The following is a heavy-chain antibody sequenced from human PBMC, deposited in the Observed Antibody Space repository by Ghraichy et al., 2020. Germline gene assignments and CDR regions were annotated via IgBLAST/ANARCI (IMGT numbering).Heavy chain of an antibody. Sequence: GGSLRLSCAASGFTVSTNYMNWVRQTPGKGLEWVSVVYSGGATKIADSVKGRCTVSRDIAKNTLYLQMNSLRVEDTAVYDCARELRVYGMDVWGQGTTVTVSS. CDR2: VYSGGAT. D-gene: IGHD3-16*01. CDR1: GFTVSTNY. J-gene: IGHJ6*02. CDR3: ARELRVYGMDV. V-gene: IGHV3-53*01.